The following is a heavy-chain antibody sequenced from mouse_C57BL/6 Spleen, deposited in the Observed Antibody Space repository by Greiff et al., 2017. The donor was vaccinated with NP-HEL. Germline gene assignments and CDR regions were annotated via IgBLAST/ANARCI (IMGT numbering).Heavy chain of an antibody. D-gene: IGHD2-5*01. J-gene: IGHJ2*01. CDR1: GYSITSGYY. Sequence: VQLQQSGPGLVKPSQSLSLTCSVTGYSITSGYYWNWIRQFPENKLEWMGYISYDGSNNYNPSLKNRISITRDTSKNQFFLKLNSVTTEDTATYYCARAYYSNYGFDYWGQGTTLTVSS. CDR2: ISYDGSN. CDR3: ARAYYSNYGFDY. V-gene: IGHV3-6*01.